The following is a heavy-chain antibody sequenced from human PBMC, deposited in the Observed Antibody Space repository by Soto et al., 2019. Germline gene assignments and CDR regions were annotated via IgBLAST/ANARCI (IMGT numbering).Heavy chain of an antibody. Sequence: GESLKISCKGSGYTFATHWIAWVRQMPGKGLEWMGIIYPGDSDTRYSPSFQGQVTISADKSFSTAYLQWSSLKASDTAMYYCARQLVVPAAIVSYGMDVWGQGTTVTVSS. CDR3: ARQLVVPAAIVSYGMDV. D-gene: IGHD2-2*02. CDR2: IYPGDSDT. J-gene: IGHJ6*02. V-gene: IGHV5-51*01. CDR1: GYTFATHW.